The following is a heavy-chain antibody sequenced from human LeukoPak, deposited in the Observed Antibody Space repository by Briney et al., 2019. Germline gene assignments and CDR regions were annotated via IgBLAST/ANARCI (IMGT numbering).Heavy chain of an antibody. Sequence: PSETLSLTCTVSGGSISSGNYYWSWIRQPPGKGLEWIGYIYHSGSTYYNPSLKSRVTISVDRSKNQFSLKLSSVTAADTAVYYCARAHHDILTGYYGGYFDLWGRGTLVTVSS. V-gene: IGHV4-30-2*01. CDR3: ARAHHDILTGYYGGYFDL. D-gene: IGHD3-9*01. CDR1: GGSISSGNYY. J-gene: IGHJ2*01. CDR2: IYHSGST.